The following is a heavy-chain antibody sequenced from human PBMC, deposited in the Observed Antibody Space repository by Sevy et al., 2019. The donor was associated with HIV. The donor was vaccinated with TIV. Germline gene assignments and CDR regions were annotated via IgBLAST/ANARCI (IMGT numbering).Heavy chain of an antibody. J-gene: IGHJ4*02. CDR2: ISYDGSNK. D-gene: IGHD3-22*01. CDR1: GFTFSSYA. CDR3: ASKYYYDSSGYSLGY. V-gene: IGHV3-30*04. Sequence: GGSLRLSCAASGFTFSSYAMHWVRQAPGKGLEWVAVISYDGSNKYYADSVKGRFTISRDNSKNTLYLQMNSLRAEDTAVYYCASKYYYDSSGYSLGYWGQGTLVTVSS.